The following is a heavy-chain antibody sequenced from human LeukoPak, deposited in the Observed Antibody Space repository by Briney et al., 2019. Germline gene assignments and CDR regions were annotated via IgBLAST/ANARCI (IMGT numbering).Heavy chain of an antibody. V-gene: IGHV1-18*01. D-gene: IGHD6-19*01. CDR1: GYTFTSYG. Sequence: ASVKVSCKASGYTFTSYGISWVRQPPGQGLEWMGWISAYNGNTNNVQKLQGRVTMTTDTSTSTAYMELRSLRSDDTAVYYCARDKWYSSGWYGDYWGQGTLVTVSS. CDR3: ARDKWYSSGWYGDY. CDR2: ISAYNGNT. J-gene: IGHJ4*02.